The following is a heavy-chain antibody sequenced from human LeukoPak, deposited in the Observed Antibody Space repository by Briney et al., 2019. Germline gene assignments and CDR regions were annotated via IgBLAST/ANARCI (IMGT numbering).Heavy chain of an antibody. V-gene: IGHV1-2*02. CDR3: ARGRQNYYDSSGYLRDY. D-gene: IGHD3-22*01. Sequence: GASVKVSCKASGYTFTGYYMHWVRQAPGQGLEWMGWINPNSGGTNYAQKFQGRVTMTRDTSISTAYMELSRLRSDDTAMYYCARGRQNYYDSSGYLRDYWGQGTLVTVSS. J-gene: IGHJ4*02. CDR1: GYTFTGYY. CDR2: INPNSGGT.